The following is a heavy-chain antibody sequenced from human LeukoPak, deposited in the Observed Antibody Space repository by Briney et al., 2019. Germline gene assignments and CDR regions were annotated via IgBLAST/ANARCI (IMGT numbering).Heavy chain of an antibody. D-gene: IGHD3-10*01. V-gene: IGHV3-30-3*01. CDR2: ISYDGSNE. CDR3: ARVGYYSSGPFSYFDY. Sequence: PGGSLRLSCAASGFTFSRYAMHWVRQAPGKRLEWVAVISYDGSNEYYAESVKGRFTISRDSSENTLYLEMNSLRVEDTAVYYCARVGYYSSGPFSYFDYWGQGTLVTVSS. CDR1: GFTFSRYA. J-gene: IGHJ4*02.